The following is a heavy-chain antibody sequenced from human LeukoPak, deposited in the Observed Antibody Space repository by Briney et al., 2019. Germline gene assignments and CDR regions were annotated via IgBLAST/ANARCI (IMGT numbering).Heavy chain of an antibody. CDR1: GFTFSSYS. CDR2: ISGSSSYI. J-gene: IGHJ4*02. D-gene: IGHD2-21*02. V-gene: IGHV3-21*04. Sequence: GGSLRLSCAASGFTFSSYSMNWVRQAPGKGLEWVSFISGSSSYIYYADSVKGRFTISRDNSKNSLYLQMNSLRTEDTALYYCAKVALAYCGGDCWHYFDYWGQGTLVTVSS. CDR3: AKVALAYCGGDCWHYFDY.